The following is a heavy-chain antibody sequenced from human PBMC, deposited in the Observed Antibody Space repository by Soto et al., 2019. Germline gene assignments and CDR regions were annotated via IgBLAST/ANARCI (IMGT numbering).Heavy chain of an antibody. D-gene: IGHD2-15*01. CDR1: GFTFDDYG. Sequence: EVPLVESGGGVIRPGGSLRLSCAASGFTFDDYGMSWVRQAPGKGLQWVSGINWNGGSIGYADSVKGRFTISRDNAKNSLYLQINSLRAEDTALYYCARKVVDYGGWMRGFEPWGQGTLVTVSS. CDR3: ARKVVDYGGWMRGFEP. CDR2: INWNGGSI. J-gene: IGHJ5*02. V-gene: IGHV3-20*04.